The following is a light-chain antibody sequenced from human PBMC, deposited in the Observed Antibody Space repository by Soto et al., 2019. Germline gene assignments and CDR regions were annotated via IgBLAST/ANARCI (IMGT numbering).Light chain of an antibody. CDR3: QQLRLYPST. Sequence: DIQLTQSPSFLSASVGDRVTITCRASQGISSNLAWYQQKPGKAPKLLIYAASTLQSGVPSRFSGSGSATEFTLTISSLQPEDFATYYCQQLRLYPSTFGGGTKVDIK. J-gene: IGKJ4*01. V-gene: IGKV1-9*01. CDR2: AAS. CDR1: QGISSN.